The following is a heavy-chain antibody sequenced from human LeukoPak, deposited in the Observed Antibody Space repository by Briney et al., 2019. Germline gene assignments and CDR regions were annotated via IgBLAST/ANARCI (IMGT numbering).Heavy chain of an antibody. J-gene: IGHJ6*03. D-gene: IGHD1-26*01. V-gene: IGHV1-2*02. Sequence: ASVKVSCKASGFTFTGYYMHWVRQAPGQGLEWMGWINPNSGGTNYAQKFQGRVTMTRDTSISTAYMELSRLRSDDTAVYYCARGMEPYYYMDVWGKGTTVTVSS. CDR1: GFTFTGYY. CDR3: ARGMEPYYYMDV. CDR2: INPNSGGT.